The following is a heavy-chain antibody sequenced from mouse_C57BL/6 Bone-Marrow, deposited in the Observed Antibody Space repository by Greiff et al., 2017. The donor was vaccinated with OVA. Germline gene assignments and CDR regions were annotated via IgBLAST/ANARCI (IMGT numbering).Heavy chain of an antibody. CDR3: AREGWLRYYAMDY. CDR2: IHPNSGST. V-gene: IGHV1-64*01. CDR1: GYTFTSYW. Sequence: QVQLQQPGAELVKPGASVKLSCKASGYTFTSYWMHWVKQRPGQGLEWIGMIHPNSGSTNYNEKFKRKATLTVDKSSSTAYMQLSSLTSEDSAVYYCAREGWLRYYAMDYWGQGTSVTVSS. D-gene: IGHD2-2*01. J-gene: IGHJ4*01.